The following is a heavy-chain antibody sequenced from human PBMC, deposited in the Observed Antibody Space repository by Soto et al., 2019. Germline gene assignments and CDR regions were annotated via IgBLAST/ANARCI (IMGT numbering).Heavy chain of an antibody. V-gene: IGHV1-69*06. Sequence: QVQLVQSGAEVKKPGSSVKVSCKASGGTFSSYAIRWVRQAPGQGLEWMGGSIPTFGTANYAQKFQSRVTITADKATSTAYMELSSLRSEDTDVYYCASSGYDHTSYYYYCMDVGGNGTTGTVSS. D-gene: IGHD3-22*01. CDR3: ASSGYDHTSYYYYCMDV. CDR2: SIPTFGTA. J-gene: IGHJ6*04. CDR1: GGTFSSYA.